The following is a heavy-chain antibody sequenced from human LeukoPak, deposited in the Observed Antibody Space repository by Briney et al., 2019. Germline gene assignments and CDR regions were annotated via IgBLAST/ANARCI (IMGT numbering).Heavy chain of an antibody. J-gene: IGHJ3*02. V-gene: IGHV4-59*01. D-gene: IGHD3-22*01. CDR2: IYYSGST. CDR3: ARDYYDSSGYYYGDAFDI. Sequence: SETLSLTCTVSGGSISSYYWSWIRQPPGKGLEWIGYIYYSGSTNYNPSLESRVTISVDTSKNQFSLKLSSVTAADTAVYYCARDYYDSSGYYYGDAFDIWGQGTMVTVSS. CDR1: GGSISSYY.